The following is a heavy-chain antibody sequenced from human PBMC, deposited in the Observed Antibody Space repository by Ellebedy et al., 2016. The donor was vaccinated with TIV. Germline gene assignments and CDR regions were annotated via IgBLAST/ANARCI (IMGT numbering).Heavy chain of an antibody. CDR1: GYTLSSYY. D-gene: IGHD3-22*01. J-gene: IGHJ4*02. CDR3: ASGYYSSGCLDY. V-gene: IGHV1-46*04. CDR2: INPSGGST. Sequence: ASVKVSCKASGYTLSSYYMHWVRQAPGQGLEWMGIINPSGGSTSYAQRLKGRVTVTRDTSTSTVYMELSSLRSEDTAVYYCASGYYSSGCLDYWGQGTLVTVSS.